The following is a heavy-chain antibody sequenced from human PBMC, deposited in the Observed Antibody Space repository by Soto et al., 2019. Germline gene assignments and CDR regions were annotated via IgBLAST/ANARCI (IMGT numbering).Heavy chain of an antibody. CDR3: ARDPNPYIGYRPNVLDY. CDR1: GFTFSSYG. J-gene: IGHJ4*01. Sequence: GWSMRLCCAASGFTFSSYGMHWVRQKHGKGLEWVAVIWCDGSNKYYAGSVKGRFTISRDNSKNTLYLQIDGLRADDTAVYYCARDPNPYIGYRPNVLDYWGHGTLVIV. CDR2: IWCDGSNK. V-gene: IGHV3-33*01. D-gene: IGHD5-12*01.